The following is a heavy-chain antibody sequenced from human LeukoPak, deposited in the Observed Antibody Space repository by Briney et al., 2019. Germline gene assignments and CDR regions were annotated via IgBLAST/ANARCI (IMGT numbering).Heavy chain of an antibody. V-gene: IGHV4-59*01. CDR3: TRENNSGSFH. CDR2: IYYSGRT. Sequence: SETLSLTCTISGGSINSYFRSWIRQPPGKGLEWIGYIYYSGRTNYNPSLKSRVTISITTSKNQFSLNLNSVTAADTAVYFCTRENNSGSFHWGQGTLVTVSS. J-gene: IGHJ4*02. D-gene: IGHD1-26*01. CDR1: GGSINSYF.